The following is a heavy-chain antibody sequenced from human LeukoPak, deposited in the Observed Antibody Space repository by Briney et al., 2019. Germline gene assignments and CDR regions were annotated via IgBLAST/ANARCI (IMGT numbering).Heavy chain of an antibody. Sequence: ASAKVSCKASGYTITSYGISWVRQAPGQGLEWMGWISAYNGNTNYAQKLQGRVTMTTDTSTSRAYMELRSLRPDDTAVYYCARDPDSSGATDYFDYWGQGTLVTVSS. CDR3: ARDPDSSGATDYFDY. J-gene: IGHJ4*02. CDR1: GYTITSYG. V-gene: IGHV1-18*01. CDR2: ISAYNGNT. D-gene: IGHD6-19*01.